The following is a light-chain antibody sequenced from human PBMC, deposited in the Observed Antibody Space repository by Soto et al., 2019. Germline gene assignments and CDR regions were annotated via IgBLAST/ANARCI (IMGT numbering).Light chain of an antibody. CDR2: AAS. J-gene: IGKJ4*01. CDR1: QSISSY. CDR3: QQYDSYSLT. V-gene: IGKV1-39*01. Sequence: DIQMTQSPSSRSASVGDRVTITCRASQSISSYLNWYQQKPGKAPKLLISAASSLQSGVPSRFSGSGSGTDFTLTISSLQPEDFATYYCQQYDSYSLTFGGGTKVDIK.